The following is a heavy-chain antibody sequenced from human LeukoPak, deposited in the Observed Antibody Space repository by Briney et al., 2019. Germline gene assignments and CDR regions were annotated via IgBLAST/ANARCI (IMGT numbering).Heavy chain of an antibody. D-gene: IGHD6-13*01. J-gene: IGHJ4*02. CDR1: GYSFTSYW. Sequence: GESLKISCKGSGYSFTSYWIGWVRQMPGKGLEWMGIIYPGDSDTRYSPSFQGQVSISVDKSTSTAYLHWSSLKASDTAMYYCARHEQYSSIWSYYFDYWGQGTLVTVSS. V-gene: IGHV5-51*01. CDR3: ARHEQYSSIWSYYFDY. CDR2: IYPGDSDT.